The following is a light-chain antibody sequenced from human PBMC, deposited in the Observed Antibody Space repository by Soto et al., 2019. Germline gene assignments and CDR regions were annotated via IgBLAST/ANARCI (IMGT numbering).Light chain of an antibody. CDR2: LAS. Sequence: DTQMPQSPSSLSASLGDRINVTCRASQKINNFLNWYQQKPGKAPKLMIFLASTLETGVPARFGGSRPGTDFTLTISKLQPEDSATYYCQQRRSNPRTFGGGTRVEIQ. V-gene: IGKV1-39*01. CDR1: QKINNF. J-gene: IGKJ4*01. CDR3: QQRRSNPRT.